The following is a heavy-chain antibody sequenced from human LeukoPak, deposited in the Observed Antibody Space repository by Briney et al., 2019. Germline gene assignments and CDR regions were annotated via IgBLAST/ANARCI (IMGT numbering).Heavy chain of an antibody. CDR1: GGSISSSNW. CDR2: IYHSGST. V-gene: IGHV4-4*02. J-gene: IGHJ6*02. D-gene: IGHD6-19*01. Sequence: KSSETLSLTCAVSGGSISSSNWWSWVRQPPGKGLEWIGEIYHSGSTNYNPSLKSRVTISVDKSTNQFSLKLSSVTAADTAVYYCARDPQVRAVDFYYYYYGMDVWGQGTTVTVSS. CDR3: ARDPQVRAVDFYYYYYGMDV.